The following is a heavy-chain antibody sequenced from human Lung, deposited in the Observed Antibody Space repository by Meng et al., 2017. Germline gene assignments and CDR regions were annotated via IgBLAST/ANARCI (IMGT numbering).Heavy chain of an antibody. J-gene: IGHJ4*02. D-gene: IGHD4-17*01. CDR3: ARNNYGDYYFDY. V-gene: IGHV3-30*01. Sequence: VQLEGSGVGLVKPGGSLRLPCAASGFTFSRNAMHWVRQAPGKGLEWVAAISYDGSNQHYADSVKGRFTISRDNSENTLYLQMNSLRAEDTAVYYCARNNYGDYYFDYWGQGTLVTVSS. CDR1: GFTFSRNA. CDR2: ISYDGSNQ.